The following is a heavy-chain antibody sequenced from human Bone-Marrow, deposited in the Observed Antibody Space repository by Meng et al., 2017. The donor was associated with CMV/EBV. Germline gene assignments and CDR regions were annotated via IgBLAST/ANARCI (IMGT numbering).Heavy chain of an antibody. D-gene: IGHD2-2*01. Sequence: GGSLRLSCVASGFTFNTYWMSWVRQAPGKGLEWVANIKQDGSEKYYVGSVKGRFTISRDNAKNSLYLQMLSMRAEDTAVYYCSRDPRVKSYVVVPTASDYWGQGTMVTVSS. CDR2: IKQDGSEK. V-gene: IGHV3-7*01. CDR3: SRDPRVKSYVVVPTASDY. J-gene: IGHJ4*02. CDR1: GFTFNTYW.